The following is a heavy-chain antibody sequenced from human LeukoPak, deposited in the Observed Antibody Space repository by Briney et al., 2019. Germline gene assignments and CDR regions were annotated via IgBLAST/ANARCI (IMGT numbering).Heavy chain of an antibody. J-gene: IGHJ4*02. V-gene: IGHV4-38-2*02. CDR3: ARVVGATQLDY. CDR1: GYYISSNYY. CDR2: MFHSGTT. Sequence: SETLSLTCTVSGYYISSNYYWAWIRQPPGKGLEWIGSMFHSGTTAYNPSLKSRVTISKDTSKNQFSLNLRFVTAADTAVYFCARVVGATQLDYWGQGILVTVSS. D-gene: IGHD1-26*01.